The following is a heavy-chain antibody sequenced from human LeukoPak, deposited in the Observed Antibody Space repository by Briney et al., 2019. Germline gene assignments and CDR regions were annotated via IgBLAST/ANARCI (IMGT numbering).Heavy chain of an antibody. Sequence: ASVKVSFKASGYTFTSYYMHWVRQATGQGLEWVGWMNPNSGNTGYAQKFQGRVTMTRDTSISTAYMELSSLRSEDTAVYYCAKVAYCSGGSCLYYFDYWGQGTLVTVSS. CDR2: MNPNSGNT. V-gene: IGHV1-8*02. J-gene: IGHJ4*02. D-gene: IGHD2-15*01. CDR1: GYTFTSYY. CDR3: AKVAYCSGGSCLYYFDY.